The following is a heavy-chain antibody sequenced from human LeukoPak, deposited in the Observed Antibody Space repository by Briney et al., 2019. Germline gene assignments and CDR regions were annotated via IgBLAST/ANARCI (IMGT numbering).Heavy chain of an antibody. CDR1: GFTFSSYA. CDR2: ISYDGSNK. J-gene: IGHJ4*02. Sequence: PPGGSLRLSCAASGFTFSSYAMHWVHQAPAKGLEWVAVISYDGSNKYYADSVEGRFTISRDNSKNTLYLQMNSLRAEDTAVYYCARRRVPYYFDYWGQGTLVSVSS. CDR3: ARRRVPYYFDY. V-gene: IGHV3-30-3*01.